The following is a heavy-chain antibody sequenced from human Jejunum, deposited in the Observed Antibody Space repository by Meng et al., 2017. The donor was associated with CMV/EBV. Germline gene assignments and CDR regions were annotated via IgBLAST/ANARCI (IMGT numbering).Heavy chain of an antibody. Sequence: GCYAMSWVRQAPGKGMEWVGFIRSKAYGGTTEYAASVKGSFIISRDDSKSIAYLQMNSLKTEDTAVYYCTRNLPNVEMATITLDYWGQGTLVTVSS. J-gene: IGHJ4*02. CDR1: GCYA. CDR3: TRNLPNVEMATITLDY. CDR2: IRSKAYGGTT. V-gene: IGHV3-49*04. D-gene: IGHD5-24*01.